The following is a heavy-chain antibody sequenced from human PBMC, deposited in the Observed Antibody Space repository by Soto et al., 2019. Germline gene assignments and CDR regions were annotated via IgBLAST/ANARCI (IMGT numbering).Heavy chain of an antibody. CDR1: GFTFSSYS. J-gene: IGHJ4*02. V-gene: IGHV3-21*01. D-gene: IGHD6-13*01. Sequence: PGGSLSLSCTASGFTFSSYSMNWVRQAPGKGLEWVSSISSSSSYIYYADSVKGRFTISRDNAKNSLYLQMNSLRAEDTAVYYCARDYYDYSSSLHWGQGTLVTVSS. CDR2: ISSSSSYI. CDR3: ARDYYDYSSSLH.